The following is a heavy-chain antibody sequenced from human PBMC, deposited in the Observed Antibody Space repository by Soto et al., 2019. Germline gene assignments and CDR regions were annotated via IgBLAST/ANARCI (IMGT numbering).Heavy chain of an antibody. CDR1: GYTFTSYG. V-gene: IGHV1-18*01. J-gene: IGHJ4*02. Sequence: ASVKVSCKASGYTFTSYGISWVRQAPGQGLEWMGWISAYNGNTNYAQKLQGRVTMTTDTSTSTAYMELRSLRSDDTAVYYCARAVDNYYDSSGYYYVFDYWGQGTLVTVSS. CDR3: ARAVDNYYDSSGYYYVFDY. D-gene: IGHD3-22*01. CDR2: ISAYNGNT.